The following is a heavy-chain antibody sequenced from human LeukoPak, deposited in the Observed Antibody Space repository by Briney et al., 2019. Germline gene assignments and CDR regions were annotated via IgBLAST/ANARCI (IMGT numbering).Heavy chain of an antibody. Sequence: PGGSLRLSCAASGFTFSDYYMSWIRQAPGKGLEWVSAISGSGGSTYYADSVKGRFTISRDNSKNTLYLQMNSLRAEDTAVYYCARVSKRFLEWLFGGYAFDIWGQGTMVTVSS. CDR1: GFTFSDYY. CDR3: ARVSKRFLEWLFGGYAFDI. D-gene: IGHD3-3*01. V-gene: IGHV3-23*01. CDR2: ISGSGGST. J-gene: IGHJ3*02.